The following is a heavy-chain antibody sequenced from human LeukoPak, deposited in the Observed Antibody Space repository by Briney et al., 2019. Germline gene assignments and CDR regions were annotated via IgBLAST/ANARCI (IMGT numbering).Heavy chain of an antibody. V-gene: IGHV4-30-4*08. CDR2: IYYSGST. D-gene: IGHD3-22*01. Sequence: SETLSLTCTVSGGSISSGDYYWSWIRQPPGKGLAWIGYIYYSGSTYYNPSLKSRVTISVDTSKNQFSLKLSSVTAADTAVYYCARVLYYYDSSSLNWFDPWGQGTLVTVSS. CDR1: GGSISSGDYY. J-gene: IGHJ5*02. CDR3: ARVLYYYDSSSLNWFDP.